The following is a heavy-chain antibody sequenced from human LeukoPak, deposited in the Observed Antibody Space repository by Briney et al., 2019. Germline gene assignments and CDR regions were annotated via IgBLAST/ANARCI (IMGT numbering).Heavy chain of an antibody. CDR1: GYPVSDYY. D-gene: IGHD2-15*01. CDR3: ARVRVNSCDY. V-gene: IGHV1-2*02. CDR2: IRGDTGDT. Sequence: ASVTISCKTSGYPVSDYYMHWVQQAPGQGLEWMGWIRGDTGDTDSPQKFRGRVTMTRDTSTDTAYLELSRLRYDDTAIYFCARVRVNSCDYWGQGTLVTVSS. J-gene: IGHJ4*02.